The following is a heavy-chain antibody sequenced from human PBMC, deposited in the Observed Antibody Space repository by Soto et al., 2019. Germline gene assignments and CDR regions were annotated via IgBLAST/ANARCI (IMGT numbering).Heavy chain of an antibody. CDR2: IIPIFGTA. V-gene: IGHV1-69*01. CDR3: ARERLTGTTTFYYYYGMDV. Sequence: QVQLVQSGAEVKKPGSSVKVSCKASGGTFSSYAISWVRQAPGQGLEWMGGIIPIFGTANYAQKFQGRVTITADESTSTAYMELSSLTSEDTAVYYCARERLTGTTTFYYYYGMDVWGQGTTVTVSS. J-gene: IGHJ6*02. D-gene: IGHD1-7*01. CDR1: GGTFSSYA.